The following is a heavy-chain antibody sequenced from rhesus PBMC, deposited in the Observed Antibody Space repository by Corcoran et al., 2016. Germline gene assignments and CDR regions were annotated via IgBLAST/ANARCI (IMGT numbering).Heavy chain of an antibody. Sequence: QVQLQESGPGLVKPSETLSLTCAVSGGSISDDYYWSWIRQPPGKGLDWIGYIYVSGWVTNYNPSFKNRLTIYIDTTKNQFSLKLSSVTAADTAVYYCARDTYSGYRSYGLDSWGQGVVVTVSS. CDR1: GGSISDDYY. D-gene: IGHD5-24*01. CDR3: ARDTYSGYRSYGLDS. V-gene: IGHV4-106*01. CDR2: IYVSGWVT. J-gene: IGHJ6*01.